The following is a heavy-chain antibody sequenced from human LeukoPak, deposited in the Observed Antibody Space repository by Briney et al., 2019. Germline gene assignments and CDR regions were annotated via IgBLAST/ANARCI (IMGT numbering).Heavy chain of an antibody. CDR1: GFTFSSHG. CDR3: AKAALRYCSSTSCYRLDY. V-gene: IGHV3-30*18. Sequence: GGSLRLSCAASGFTFSSHGMHWVRQAPGKGLEWVAVISYDGSNKYYADSVRGRFTISRDNSKNTLYLQMNSLRAEDTAVYYCAKAALRYCSSTSCYRLDYWGQGTLVTVSS. J-gene: IGHJ4*02. D-gene: IGHD2-2*01. CDR2: ISYDGSNK.